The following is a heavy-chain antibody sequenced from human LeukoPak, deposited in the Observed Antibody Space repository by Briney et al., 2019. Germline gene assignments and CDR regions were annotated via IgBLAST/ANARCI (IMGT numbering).Heavy chain of an antibody. CDR3: AKEMGYCSSTSCPGMDV. CDR1: GFTFSSYG. J-gene: IGHJ6*04. Sequence: GRSLRLSCAASGFTFSSYGMHWVRQAPGKGLEWVAVISYDGSNKYYADSVKGRFTISRDNSKNTLYLQMNSPRAEDTAVYYCAKEMGYCSSTSCPGMDVWGKGTTVTVSS. D-gene: IGHD2-2*01. V-gene: IGHV3-30*18. CDR2: ISYDGSNK.